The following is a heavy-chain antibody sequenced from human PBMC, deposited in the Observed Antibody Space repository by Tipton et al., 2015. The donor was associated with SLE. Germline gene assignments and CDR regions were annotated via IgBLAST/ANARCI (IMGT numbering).Heavy chain of an antibody. CDR1: GYTFTSYY. J-gene: IGHJ4*02. V-gene: IGHV1-46*03. CDR2: INPSGGST. Sequence: QVQLVQSGAEVKKPGASVKVSCKASGYTFTSYYMHWVRQAPGQGLEWMGIINPSGGSTSYAQKFQGRVTMTRDTSTSTVYMELSSLRSEDTAVYYCARSVGYYYGSGSYYPLGYWGQGTLVTVSS. D-gene: IGHD3-10*01. CDR3: ARSVGYYYGSGSYYPLGY.